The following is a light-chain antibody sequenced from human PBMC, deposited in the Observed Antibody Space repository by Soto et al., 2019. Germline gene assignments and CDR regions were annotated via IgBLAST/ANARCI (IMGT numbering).Light chain of an antibody. V-gene: IGLV2-8*01. CDR2: EVS. Sequence: QSALSRPTSAAGSLGQPDTITGSGTTADVGGYNYVSWYQHYPGKAPQLMIYEVSKRPSGVPASFSGSKSGNTASPPVSGLQAEDEADYYCSSYGGRYNYVFGNGTKVTVL. CDR3: SSYGGRYNYV. J-gene: IGLJ1*01. CDR1: TADVGGYNY.